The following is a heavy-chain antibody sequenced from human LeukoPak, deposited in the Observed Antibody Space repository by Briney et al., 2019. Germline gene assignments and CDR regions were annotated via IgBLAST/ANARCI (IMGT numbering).Heavy chain of an antibody. D-gene: IGHD3-10*01. J-gene: IGHJ4*02. CDR3: APPLRGGSLSELYDYGSGSYRAPGY. CDR2: ISGSGGST. CDR1: GFTFSSYA. Sequence: GGSLRLSCAASGFTFSSYAMSWVRQAPGKGLEWVSAISGSGGSTYYADSVKGRFTISRDNSKNTLYLQMNSLRAEDTAVYYCAPPLRGGSLSELYDYGSGSYRAPGYWGQGTLVTVSS. V-gene: IGHV3-23*01.